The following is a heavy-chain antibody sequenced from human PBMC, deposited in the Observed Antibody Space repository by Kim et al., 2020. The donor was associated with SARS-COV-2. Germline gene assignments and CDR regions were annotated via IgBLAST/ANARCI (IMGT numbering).Heavy chain of an antibody. CDR1: GGSISSSNW. CDR2: IYHSGST. D-gene: IGHD6-19*01. Sequence: SETLSLTCAVSGGSISSSNWWSWVRQPPGKGLEWIGEIYHSGSTNYNPSLKSRVTISVDKSKNQFSLKLSSVTAADTAVYYCATRPAVAVYFDYWGQGTLVTVSS. V-gene: IGHV4-4*02. J-gene: IGHJ4*02. CDR3: ATRPAVAVYFDY.